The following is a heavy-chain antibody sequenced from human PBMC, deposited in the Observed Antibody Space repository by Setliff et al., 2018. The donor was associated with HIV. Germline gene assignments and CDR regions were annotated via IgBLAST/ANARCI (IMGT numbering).Heavy chain of an antibody. J-gene: IGHJ4*02. CDR2: IYYTGSP. CDR1: GDSISSSIYY. D-gene: IGHD2-2*01. Sequence: SETLSLTCTVSGDSISSSIYYWGWVRQPPGKGLEWIGGIYYTGSPFYNPSLKSRVTISVDTSNNQFSLKLSSVTAADTAIYYCARHVVALGIVVLPAGALDFWGPGTLVTVSS. CDR3: ARHVVALGIVVLPAGALDF. V-gene: IGHV4-39*01.